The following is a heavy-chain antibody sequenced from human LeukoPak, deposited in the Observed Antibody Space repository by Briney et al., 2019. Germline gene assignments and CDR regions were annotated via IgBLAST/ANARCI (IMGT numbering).Heavy chain of an antibody. V-gene: IGHV3-21*01. Sequence: GGSLRLSCAASGFTFSSYSMNWVRQAPGKGPEWVSSISSSSSYIYYADSVKGRFTISRDNAKNSLYLQVNSLRAEDTAVYYCARGAAAGTYYFDYWGQGTLVTVSS. CDR3: ARGAAAGTYYFDY. D-gene: IGHD6-13*01. CDR2: ISSSSSYI. J-gene: IGHJ4*02. CDR1: GFTFSSYS.